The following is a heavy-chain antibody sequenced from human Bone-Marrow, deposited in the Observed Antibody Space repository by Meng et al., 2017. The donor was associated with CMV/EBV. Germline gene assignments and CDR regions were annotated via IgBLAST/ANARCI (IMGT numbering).Heavy chain of an antibody. CDR2: IRYDGSNK. D-gene: IGHD3-10*01. CDR3: AKSQHGAYYGSGSYYARYYYYGMDV. J-gene: IGHJ6*02. CDR1: GFTFSSYG. Sequence: GGSLRLSCAASGFTFSSYGMHWVRQAPGKGLEWVAFIRYDGSNKYYADSVKGRFTISRDNSKNTLYLQMNSLRAEDTAVYYCAKSQHGAYYGSGSYYARYYYYGMDVWGQGTTVTVSS. V-gene: IGHV3-30*02.